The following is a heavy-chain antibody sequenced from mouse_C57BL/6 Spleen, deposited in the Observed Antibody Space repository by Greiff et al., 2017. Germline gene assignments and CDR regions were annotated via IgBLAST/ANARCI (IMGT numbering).Heavy chain of an antibody. CDR1: GYTFTSYW. V-gene: IGHV1-64*01. J-gene: IGHJ2*01. CDR3: ASFYYYGRGGDY. D-gene: IGHD1-1*01. Sequence: VQLQQPGTELVKPGASVKLSCKASGYTFTSYWMHWVKQRSGQGLEWIGMIHPNSGSTNYNEKFKSKATLTVDKSSSTAYMQLSSLTSEDSAVYYCASFYYYGRGGDYWGQGTTLTVSS. CDR2: IHPNSGST.